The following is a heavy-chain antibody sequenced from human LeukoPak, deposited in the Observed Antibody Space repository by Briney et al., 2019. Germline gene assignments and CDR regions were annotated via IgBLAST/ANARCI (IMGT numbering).Heavy chain of an antibody. D-gene: IGHD5-18*01. J-gene: IGHJ5*02. CDR3: TKLYTAWFDP. Sequence: PWGSLRLSCAASGFTFSSYEMNWVRQAPGKGLEWVSAISGGGGSTHYADSVKGRFAISRDNSKNTLYLQMNNLRAEDTAVYYCTKLYTAWFDPWGQGTLVTVSS. CDR1: GFTFSSYE. CDR2: ISGGGGST. V-gene: IGHV3-23*01.